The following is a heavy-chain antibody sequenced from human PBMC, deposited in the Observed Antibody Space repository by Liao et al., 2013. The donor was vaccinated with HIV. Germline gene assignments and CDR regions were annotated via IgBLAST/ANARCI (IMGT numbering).Heavy chain of an antibody. Sequence: QVQLQQWGAGLLKPSETLSLTCAVYGGSFSGYYWSWIRQPPGKGLEWIGEINHTGTTNYNPSLKRRVTISVDTSKNQFSLKVSSVTAADTAVYYCARGRVGATPDYYYYMDVWGKGTTVTVSS. V-gene: IGHV4-34*01. J-gene: IGHJ6*03. CDR3: ARGRVGATPDYYYYMDV. CDR1: GGSFSGYY. CDR2: INHTGTT. D-gene: IGHD1-26*01.